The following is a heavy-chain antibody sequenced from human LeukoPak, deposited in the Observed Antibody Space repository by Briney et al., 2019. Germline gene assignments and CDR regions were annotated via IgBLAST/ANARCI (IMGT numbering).Heavy chain of an antibody. CDR3: ARGYYDILTGYNPAGGVAFDY. V-gene: IGHV3-23*01. CDR2: LTDSGDAT. CDR1: GFTFSHYA. D-gene: IGHD3-9*01. J-gene: IGHJ4*02. Sequence: PGGSLRLSCAVSGFTFSHYAMSWVRQAPGRGLEWVGSLTDSGDATYYADSVKGRLTISRDNSKNTLYLQMNSLRAEDTAVYYCARGYYDILTGYNPAGGVAFDYWGQGTLVTVSS.